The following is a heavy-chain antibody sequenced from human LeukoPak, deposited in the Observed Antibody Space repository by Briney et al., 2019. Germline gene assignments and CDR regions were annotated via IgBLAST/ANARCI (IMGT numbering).Heavy chain of an antibody. Sequence: GRCLRLSCAASGLTSDDNAIHWVRQAPGKGLEWDSGISWKRGSIGYADSVKGRFTISRDNANNSLYLQMDSLRLDDTALYYCATDRKRGPLDYWGQGTLVTVSS. CDR1: GLTSDDNA. CDR2: ISWKRGSI. V-gene: IGHV3-9*02. D-gene: IGHD3-10*01. CDR3: ATDRKRGPLDY. J-gene: IGHJ4*02.